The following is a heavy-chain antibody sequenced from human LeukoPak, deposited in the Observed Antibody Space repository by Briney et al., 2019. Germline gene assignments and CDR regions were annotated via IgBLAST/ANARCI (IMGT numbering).Heavy chain of an antibody. CDR2: ISSSSSYI. J-gene: IGHJ4*02. CDR3: ARNGIIVATISYFDY. D-gene: IGHD5-12*01. Sequence: GGSLRLSCAASGFTFSSYSMNWVRQAPGKGLEWVSSISSSSSYIYYADSVKGRFTISRDNAKNSLYLQMNSLRAEDTAMYYCARNGIIVATISYFDYWGQGTLVTVSS. V-gene: IGHV3-21*01. CDR1: GFTFSSYS.